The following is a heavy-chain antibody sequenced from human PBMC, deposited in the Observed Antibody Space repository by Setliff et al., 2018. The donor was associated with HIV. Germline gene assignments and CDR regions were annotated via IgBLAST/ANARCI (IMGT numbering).Heavy chain of an antibody. CDR2: ISNSSRYY. Sequence: GGSLRLSCSASGFLFNRYSLNWVRQAPGRGPEWVASISNSSRYYWVKARYGDSVRGRFTISGDYAKNSVYLQMNSLRVEDSAVHYCAREVLRGGDDAFGLWGRGTVVTVSS. D-gene: IGHD3-10*01. CDR1: GFLFNRYS. CDR3: AREVLRGGDDAFGL. V-gene: IGHV3-21*01. J-gene: IGHJ3*01.